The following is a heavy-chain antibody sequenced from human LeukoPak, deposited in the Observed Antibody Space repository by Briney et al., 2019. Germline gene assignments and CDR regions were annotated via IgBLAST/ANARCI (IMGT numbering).Heavy chain of an antibody. Sequence: GGSLRLSCAASGFTFSSYSMNWVCQAPGKGLEWVSSISSSSYIYYADSVKGRFTISRDNAKNSLYLQMNSLRAEDTAVYYCARDILLWFGELTASDSYYYGMDVWGQGTTVTVSS. CDR3: ARDILLWFGELTASDSYYYGMDV. D-gene: IGHD3-10*01. CDR2: ISSSSYI. V-gene: IGHV3-21*01. J-gene: IGHJ6*02. CDR1: GFTFSSYS.